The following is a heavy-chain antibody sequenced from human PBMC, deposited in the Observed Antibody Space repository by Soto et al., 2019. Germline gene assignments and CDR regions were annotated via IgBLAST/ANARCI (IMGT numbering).Heavy chain of an antibody. J-gene: IGHJ4*02. Sequence: SETLSLTCAVYGGSFSGYYWSWIRQPPGKGLEWIGEINHSGSTNYNPPLKSRVTISVDTSKNQFSLKLSSVTAADTTVYYCARSYYGSGSYYRDYWGQGTLVTVSS. D-gene: IGHD3-10*01. CDR3: ARSYYGSGSYYRDY. CDR1: GGSFSGYY. V-gene: IGHV4-34*01. CDR2: INHSGST.